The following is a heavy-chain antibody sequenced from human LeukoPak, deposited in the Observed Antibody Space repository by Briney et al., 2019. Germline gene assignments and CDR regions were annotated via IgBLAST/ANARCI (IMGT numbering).Heavy chain of an antibody. CDR1: GFTFSSCW. D-gene: IGHD3-22*01. CDR3: VAYDSSGSYNY. V-gene: IGHV3-74*01. Sequence: PGGSLRLSGAASGFTFSSCWMHWVRQVPGKGLVWVSRIKSDGTTNYADSVKGRFTISRDNARNTLFLQMNSLRAEDTAVYYCVAYDSSGSYNYWGQGTLVTVSS. CDR2: IKSDGTT. J-gene: IGHJ4*02.